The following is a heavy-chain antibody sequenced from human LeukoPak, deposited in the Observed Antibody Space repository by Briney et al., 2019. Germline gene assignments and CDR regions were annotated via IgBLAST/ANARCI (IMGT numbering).Heavy chain of an antibody. CDR2: INPNSGDT. V-gene: IGHV1-2*02. Sequence: ASVKVSCKASGGTFISYAISWVRQAPGQGLECMGWINPNSGDTYYAQKFQGRVTMTRDTSIITAYMELSSLRSDDTAMYYCARTSSTTVVTSHWGQGTLVTVSS. J-gene: IGHJ4*02. D-gene: IGHD4-23*01. CDR3: ARTSSTTVVTSH. CDR1: GGTFISYA.